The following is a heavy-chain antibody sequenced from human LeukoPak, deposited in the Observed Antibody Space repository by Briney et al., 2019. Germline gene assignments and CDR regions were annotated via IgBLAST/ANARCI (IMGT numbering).Heavy chain of an antibody. V-gene: IGHV3-21*01. CDR3: ASERSGYYFFDY. Sequence: GGSLRLSCAASGFTLSSYSMNWVRQAPGKGLEWVSSISSSSSYIYYADSVKGRFTISRDNAKNSLYLQMNSLRAEDTAVYYCASERSGYYFFDYWGQGTLVTVSS. CDR2: ISSSSSYI. D-gene: IGHD3-22*01. CDR1: GFTLSSYS. J-gene: IGHJ4*02.